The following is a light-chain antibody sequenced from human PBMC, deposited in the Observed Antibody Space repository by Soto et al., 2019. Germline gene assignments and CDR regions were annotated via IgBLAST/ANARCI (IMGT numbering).Light chain of an antibody. J-gene: IGLJ1*01. V-gene: IGLV2-14*01. CDR2: EVT. CDR3: SSFTSTINPYV. CDR1: NSDVGKYNS. Sequence: QSALTQPASVSGSPGQSITISCTGTNSDVGKYNSVAWYQQHPGKAPQVIIYEVTNRPSGVSNRFSGSKSGNTASLTISGLQPEDEADYYCSSFTSTINPYVFGTGTKLTVL.